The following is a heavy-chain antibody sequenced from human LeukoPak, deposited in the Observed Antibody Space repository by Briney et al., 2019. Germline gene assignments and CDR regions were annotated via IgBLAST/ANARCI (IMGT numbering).Heavy chain of an antibody. Sequence: ASVKVSCKVSGYTLTELSMHWVRQAPGQGLEWMGIINPSGGSTSYAQKFQGRVTMTRDTSTSTVYMELSSLRSEDTAVYYCARGQKPPQLLAPPVYWGQGTLVTVSS. CDR3: ARGQKPPQLLAPPVY. CDR2: INPSGGST. J-gene: IGHJ4*02. D-gene: IGHD2-2*01. CDR1: GYTLTELS. V-gene: IGHV1-46*01.